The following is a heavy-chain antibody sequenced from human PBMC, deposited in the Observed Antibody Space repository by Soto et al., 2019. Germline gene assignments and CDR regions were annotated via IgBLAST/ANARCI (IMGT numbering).Heavy chain of an antibody. CDR1: GGTFSSYS. Sequence: SVKGSCKASGGTFSSYSISWVPPAPGQGLEWMGGLIPIFGTANYAQKIQGRSTITAEQSASTAYMELGSLRSEDMAVYYCARGGNDYVWGSYRPFDYGGQGTLVTVSS. J-gene: IGHJ4*02. D-gene: IGHD3-16*02. CDR2: LIPIFGTA. V-gene: IGHV1-69*13. CDR3: ARGGNDYVWGSYRPFDY.